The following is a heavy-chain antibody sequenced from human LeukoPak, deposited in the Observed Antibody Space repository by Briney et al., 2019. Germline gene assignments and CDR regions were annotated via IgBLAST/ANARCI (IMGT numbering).Heavy chain of an antibody. D-gene: IGHD4/OR15-4a*01. CDR2: IYPGDSDT. CDR1: GYIFTSYW. J-gene: IGHJ4*02. V-gene: IGHV5-51*01. Sequence: GASLQISCKGSGYIFTSYWIGWVRPLPGKGLEWMGIIYPGDSDTRYSPSFQGQVTISADKSISTAYLQWSSLKASDTAMYYCARLLRNTPADYWGQGTLVTVSS. CDR3: ARLLRNTPADY.